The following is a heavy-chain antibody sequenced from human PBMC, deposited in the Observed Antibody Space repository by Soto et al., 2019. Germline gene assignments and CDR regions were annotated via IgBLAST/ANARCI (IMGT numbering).Heavy chain of an antibody. CDR2: IYHSGAT. Sequence: PSETLSLTCSVSGGPLSSGSAYWSWIRQHPGKGLEWIGYIYHSGATYYNPSLKSRVTISVDTSKSQFSLRLSSVTAADTAVYYCATSVEAGKSLFDYWGLGTLVTVSS. J-gene: IGHJ4*02. V-gene: IGHV4-31*03. D-gene: IGHD3-16*02. CDR3: ATSVEAGKSLFDY. CDR1: GGPLSSGSAY.